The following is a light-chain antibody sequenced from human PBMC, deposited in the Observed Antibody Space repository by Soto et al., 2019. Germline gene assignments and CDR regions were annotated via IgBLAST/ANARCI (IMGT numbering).Light chain of an antibody. CDR2: GAF. CDR3: QQYHKWPPYT. V-gene: IGKV3-15*01. CDR1: QGVDIS. J-gene: IGKJ2*01. Sequence: MKTQSPATLSVSPGARATLSCRASQGVDISLAWDQQKPGQTPRLLIYGAFTRATGIPARFSGSGSGTEFTLTISSLQSEDFAVYYCQQYHKWPPYTFGQGTKV.